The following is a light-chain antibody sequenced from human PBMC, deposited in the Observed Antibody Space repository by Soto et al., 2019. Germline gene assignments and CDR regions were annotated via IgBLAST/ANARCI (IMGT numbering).Light chain of an antibody. J-gene: IGKJ1*01. CDR1: QSISSW. Sequence: DIQMTHSPSTLSASVLDIVTITCRASQSISSWLAWYQQKPGKAPKLLIYKASSLESGVPSRFSGSGSGTEFTLTISSLQPDDFATYYCQKYDSYPWKFGQGTKVDIK. CDR3: QKYDSYPWK. V-gene: IGKV1-5*03. CDR2: KAS.